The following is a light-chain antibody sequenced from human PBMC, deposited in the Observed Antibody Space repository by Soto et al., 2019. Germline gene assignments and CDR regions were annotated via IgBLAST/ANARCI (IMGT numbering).Light chain of an antibody. J-gene: IGLJ2*01. CDR3: GTWDTSLSGVV. CDR1: SSNIGNNY. Sequence: QSVLTQPPSVSAAPGQTVTISCSGSSSNIGNNYVAWYQQLPGTAPRLLIYEYNKRPSGIPDRFSGSKSGTSATLGITGLQTGDEAVYYCGTWDTSLSGVVFGGGTKVTVL. CDR2: EYN. V-gene: IGLV1-51*01.